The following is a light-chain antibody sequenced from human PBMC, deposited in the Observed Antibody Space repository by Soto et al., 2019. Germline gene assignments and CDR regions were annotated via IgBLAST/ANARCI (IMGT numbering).Light chain of an antibody. CDR2: GAS. CDR3: QQYDNLPPFT. Sequence: DIQMTQSPSSLSASVGARVSITCQASQDIRTSLSWFQQKPGRAPKLLIYGASYLETGVPSRFRGSGSGTDFSFTISSLQPEDIATYNCQQYDNLPPFTFSPGTKVDIK. CDR1: QDIRTS. J-gene: IGKJ3*01. V-gene: IGKV1-33*01.